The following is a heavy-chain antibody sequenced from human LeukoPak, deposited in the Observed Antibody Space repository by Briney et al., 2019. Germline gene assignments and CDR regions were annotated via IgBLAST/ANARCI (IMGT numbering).Heavy chain of an antibody. V-gene: IGHV1-18*01. Sequence: ASVKVSCKASVYTFTSYGISWVRQAPGQGLEGMGWISAYHGNTNYAQTLQGRVTLTTDTSPSTAYLELRSLRSADTAVYYCARGSGSGWYIPFDSWGQGTLVTVSS. CDR3: ARGSGSGWYIPFDS. D-gene: IGHD6-19*01. J-gene: IGHJ4*02. CDR2: ISAYHGNT. CDR1: VYTFTSYG.